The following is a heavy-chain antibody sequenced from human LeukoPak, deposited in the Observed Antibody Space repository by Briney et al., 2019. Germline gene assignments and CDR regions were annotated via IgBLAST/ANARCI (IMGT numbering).Heavy chain of an antibody. V-gene: IGHV3-74*01. CDR3: TRGGFDHNMDV. CDR2: IDNDGTHT. Sequence: QPGGSLRLSCAASGFTLSSYWMHWVRQAPGTGPVWVSYIDNDGTHTAYADSVRGRFTVSRDNAKNMSFLQMNGLRAEDTAIYYCTRGGFDHNMDVWGKGTMVTVSS. D-gene: IGHD3-9*01. CDR1: GFTLSSYW. J-gene: IGHJ6*03.